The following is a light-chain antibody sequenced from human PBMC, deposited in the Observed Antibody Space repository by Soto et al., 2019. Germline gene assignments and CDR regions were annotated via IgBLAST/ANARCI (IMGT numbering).Light chain of an antibody. J-gene: IGLJ1*01. CDR1: SSNIGAGYD. Sequence: QSVLTQPPSVSGAPGQRVTISCTGSSSNIGAGYDVHWYQQLPGTAPKLLIFGYTSRPSGVPDRFSGSKSGTSASLAITGLQAEDEADYYCQSYDSSLSGDVFGTGTKVTVL. V-gene: IGLV1-40*01. CDR2: GYT. CDR3: QSYDSSLSGDV.